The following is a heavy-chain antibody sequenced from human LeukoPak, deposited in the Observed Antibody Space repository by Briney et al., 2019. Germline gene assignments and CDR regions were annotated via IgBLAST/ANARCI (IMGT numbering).Heavy chain of an antibody. J-gene: IGHJ4*02. CDR3: ARDRRGSYYFFN. D-gene: IGHD1-26*01. V-gene: IGHV1-8*02. Sequence: ASVKVSCKASGYTFTSYDINWVRQATGQGLEWMGWMNPNSGNTGYAQKFQGRVTMTRDTSISTAYMELSRLRSDDTAVYYCARDRRGSYYFFNWGQGTLVTVSS. CDR1: GYTFTSYD. CDR2: MNPNSGNT.